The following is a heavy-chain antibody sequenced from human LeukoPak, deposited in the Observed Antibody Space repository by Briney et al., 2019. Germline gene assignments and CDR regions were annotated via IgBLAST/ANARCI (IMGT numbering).Heavy chain of an antibody. CDR2: IYSGGST. J-gene: IGHJ4*02. CDR1: GFSVSNNY. Sequence: GGSLRLSCAVSGFSVSNNYMNWVRQAPGKGLEWVSVIYSGGSTYYADSVKGRFSISRDNSKNTLYLQMDSLRGEDTAVYYCAKDFRIGYSAHFDYWGQGALVTVSS. V-gene: IGHV3-53*01. CDR3: AKDFRIGYSAHFDY. D-gene: IGHD2-21*01.